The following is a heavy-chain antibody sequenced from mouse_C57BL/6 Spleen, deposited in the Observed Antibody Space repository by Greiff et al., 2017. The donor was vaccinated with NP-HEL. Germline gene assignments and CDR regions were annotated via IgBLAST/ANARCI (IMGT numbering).Heavy chain of an antibody. CDR1: GYSFTGYF. Sequence: VQLQQSGPELVKPGDSVKMSCKASGYSFTGYFMNWVMQSPGQSLEWIGRINPYNGDTFYNQKFKGKATLTVDKSSSTAHMELRSLTSEDSAVYYCASEGDYYVSGADWGQGTLATVSA. D-gene: IGHD1-1*01. CDR3: ASEGDYYVSGAD. CDR2: INPYNGDT. J-gene: IGHJ3*01. V-gene: IGHV1-20*01.